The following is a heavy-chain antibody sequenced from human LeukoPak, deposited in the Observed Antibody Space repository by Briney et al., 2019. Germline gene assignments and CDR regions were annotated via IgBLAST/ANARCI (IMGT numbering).Heavy chain of an antibody. Sequence: PSETLSLTCAVYGGAFSGYYWSWIRQPPGKGLEWIGEINHSGSTNYSPSLKSRVTISVDTSKNQFSLKLSSVTAADTAVYYCARAEVAGYYYGSGSYYQVWGQGTLVTVSS. D-gene: IGHD3-10*01. CDR3: ARAEVAGYYYGSGSYYQV. CDR2: INHSGST. CDR1: GGAFSGYY. J-gene: IGHJ4*02. V-gene: IGHV4-34*01.